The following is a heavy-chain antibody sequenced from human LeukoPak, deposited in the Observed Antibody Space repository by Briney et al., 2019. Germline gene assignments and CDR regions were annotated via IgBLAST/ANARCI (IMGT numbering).Heavy chain of an antibody. J-gene: IGHJ6*02. D-gene: IGHD2-15*01. CDR2: TYYRSKWYY. CDR3: ARDPGYYYAMDV. V-gene: IGHV6-1*01. CDR1: GDSVSSNTAA. Sequence: SQTLSLTCAISGDSVSSNTAAWNWVRQSPSRGLEWLGRTYYRSKWYYEYATSVSSRIAINPDTSKNLFSLQLNSVTPEDTAVYYCARDPGYYYAMDVWGQGTTVTVSS.